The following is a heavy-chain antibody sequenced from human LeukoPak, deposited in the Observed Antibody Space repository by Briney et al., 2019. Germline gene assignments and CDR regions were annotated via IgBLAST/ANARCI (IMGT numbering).Heavy chain of an antibody. D-gene: IGHD4-23*01. V-gene: IGHV4-34*09. J-gene: IGHJ4*02. Sequence: SETLSLTCAVYGGSSSGYYWSWIRQPPGKGLEWIGEINHSGSTNYNPSLKSRVTISVDTSKNQFSLKLSSVTAADTAVYYCARIPTAALGGNYVDYWGQGTLVTVSS. CDR1: GGSSSGYY. CDR3: ARIPTAALGGNYVDY. CDR2: INHSGST.